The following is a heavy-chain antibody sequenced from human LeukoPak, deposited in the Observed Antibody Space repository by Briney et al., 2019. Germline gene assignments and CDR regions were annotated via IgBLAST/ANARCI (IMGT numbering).Heavy chain of an antibody. CDR3: ARSSRGDSINFDY. D-gene: IGHD2-21*01. Sequence: PGGSLRLSCAASRFTFSSYWMHWVRQAPGKGLVWVSRINSDGSSTTYADSVKGRFTISRDNAKNTLYLQMNSLRAEDTAVYYCARSSRGDSINFDYWGQGTLVTVSS. J-gene: IGHJ4*02. CDR2: INSDGSST. CDR1: RFTFSSYW. V-gene: IGHV3-74*01.